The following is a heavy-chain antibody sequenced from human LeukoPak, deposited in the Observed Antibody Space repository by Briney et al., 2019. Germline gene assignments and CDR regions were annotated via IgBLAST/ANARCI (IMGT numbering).Heavy chain of an antibody. D-gene: IGHD2-2*01. CDR3: VKESPYPEGSTARIYYFDN. CDR2: LTPAGTT. J-gene: IGHJ4*02. Sequence: GGSLRLSCAASGFSFSNYVMSGGRQAPGKGPEWVSALTPAGTTFYADIVKGRFSVSRDNSKHTLSLQMNSLRAEDTAVYYCVKESPYPEGSTARIYYFDNWGQGTLVTVSS. CDR1: GFSFSNYV. V-gene: IGHV3-23*01.